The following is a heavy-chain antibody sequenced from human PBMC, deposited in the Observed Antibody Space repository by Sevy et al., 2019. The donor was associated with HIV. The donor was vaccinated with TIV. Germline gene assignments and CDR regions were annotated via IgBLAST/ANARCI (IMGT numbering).Heavy chain of an antibody. J-gene: IGHJ3*02. CDR3: TKDMVTFGGIIANSPGGFDI. CDR1: GFRFSSYG. D-gene: IGHD3-16*02. CDR2: LPYDGSKE. Sequence: GGSLRLSCAASGFRFSSYGMNWVRQAPGKGLEWVAFLPYDGSKEDYAASVKGRITISSDNSKNTLYLQMNSLRAEDTAVYYCTKDMVTFGGIIANSPGGFDIWGQGTMVTVSS. V-gene: IGHV3-30*02.